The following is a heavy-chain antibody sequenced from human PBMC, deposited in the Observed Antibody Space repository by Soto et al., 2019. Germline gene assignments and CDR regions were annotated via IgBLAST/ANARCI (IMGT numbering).Heavy chain of an antibody. J-gene: IGHJ6*02. V-gene: IGHV1-2*02. CDR1: GYTFTGYY. D-gene: IGHD3-10*01. CDR2: INPNSGGT. CDR3: ARYYYGSAGGMDV. Sequence: EASVKVSCKASGYTFTGYYVHWVRQAPGQGLEWMGWINPNSGGTNYAQKFQGRVTMTRDTSISTAYMELSRLRSDDTAVYYCARYYYGSAGGMDVWGQGTTVTVSS.